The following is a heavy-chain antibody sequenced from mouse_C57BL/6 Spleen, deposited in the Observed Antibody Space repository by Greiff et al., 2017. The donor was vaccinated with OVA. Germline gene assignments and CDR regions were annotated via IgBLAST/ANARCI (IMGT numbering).Heavy chain of an antibody. D-gene: IGHD1-1*01. CDR1: GYTFTSYW. V-gene: IGHV1-52*01. CDR2: IDPSDSET. Sequence: VQLQQPGAELVRPGSSVKLSCKASGYTFTSYWMHWVKQRPIQGLEWIGNIDPSDSETHYNQKFKDKATLTVDKSSSTAYMQLSSLTSEDSAVYYCARVYYGSSWYFEVWGTGATVTVSS. J-gene: IGHJ1*03. CDR3: ARVYYGSSWYFEV.